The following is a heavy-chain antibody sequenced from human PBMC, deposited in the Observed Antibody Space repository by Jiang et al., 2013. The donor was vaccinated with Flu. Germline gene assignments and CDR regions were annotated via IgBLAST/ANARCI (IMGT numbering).Heavy chain of an antibody. V-gene: IGHV3-11*01. CDR2: ISSSGNTI. J-gene: IGHJ5*02. CDR3: ARDLSIAAAGVGWFDP. Sequence: QLLESGGGLVKPGGSLRLSCAASGFTLSDYYMSWIRQAPGKGLEWVSYISSSGNTIYYADSVKGRFTVSRDNAKDSLFLQMNSLRAEDTAVYYCARDLSIAAAGVGWFDPWGQGTLVTVSS. CDR1: GFTLSDYY. D-gene: IGHD6-13*01.